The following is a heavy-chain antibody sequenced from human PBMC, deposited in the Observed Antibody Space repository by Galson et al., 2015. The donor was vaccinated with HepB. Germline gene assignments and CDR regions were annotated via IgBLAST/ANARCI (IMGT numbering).Heavy chain of an antibody. CDR1: GGTFSSYA. D-gene: IGHD6-19*01. CDR3: ARDPGPYSSGWYFDAFDI. V-gene: IGHV1-69*06. Sequence: SVKVSCKASGGTFSSYAISWVRQAPGQGLEWMGGIIPIFGTANYAQKFQGRVTITADKSTSTAYMELSSLRSEDTAVYYCARDPGPYSSGWYFDAFDIWGQGTMVTVSS. CDR2: IIPIFGTA. J-gene: IGHJ3*02.